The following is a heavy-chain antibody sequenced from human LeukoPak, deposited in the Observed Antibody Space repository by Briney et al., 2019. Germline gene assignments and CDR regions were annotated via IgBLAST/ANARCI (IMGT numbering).Heavy chain of an antibody. CDR3: AKDAAGPEY. CDR1: GLTFSDYS. J-gene: IGHJ4*02. D-gene: IGHD6-13*01. Sequence: GGSLRLSCAASGLTFSDYSMTWVRQAPGKGLVWVSGISAGGGSTYYADSVKGRFTISRENSRNTLYLQMNSLRAEDTVVYYCAKDAAGPEYWGQGTLVTVPS. CDR2: ISAGGGST. V-gene: IGHV3-23*01.